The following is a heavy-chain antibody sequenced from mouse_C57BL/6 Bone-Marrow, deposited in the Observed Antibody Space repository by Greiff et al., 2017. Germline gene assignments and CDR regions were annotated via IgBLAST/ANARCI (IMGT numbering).Heavy chain of an antibody. V-gene: IGHV1-55*01. Sequence: VQLQQPGAELVKPGASVKMSCKASGYTFTSYWITWVKQRPGQGLEWIGDIYPGSGSTNYNEKFKSKATLTVDTSSSTAYMQLSSLTSEDSAVYYCARYYYDYAGFAYWGQGTLVTVSA. CDR2: IYPGSGST. J-gene: IGHJ3*01. CDR3: ARYYYDYAGFAY. CDR1: GYTFTSYW. D-gene: IGHD2-4*01.